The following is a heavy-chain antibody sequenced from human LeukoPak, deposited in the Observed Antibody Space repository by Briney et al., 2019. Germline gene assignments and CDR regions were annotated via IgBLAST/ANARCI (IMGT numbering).Heavy chain of an antibody. Sequence: GGSLRLSCAASGFTFSSYAMSWVRQAPGKGLEWVSAISGSGGSTYYADSVKGRFTISRDNSKNTLYLQMNSLRAEDTAVYYCAKDHRGGSSWHSYYYYYGMDVWGQGTTVTVSS. CDR3: AKDHRGGSSWHSYYYYYGMDV. V-gene: IGHV3-23*01. CDR2: ISGSGGST. D-gene: IGHD6-13*01. CDR1: GFTFSSYA. J-gene: IGHJ6*02.